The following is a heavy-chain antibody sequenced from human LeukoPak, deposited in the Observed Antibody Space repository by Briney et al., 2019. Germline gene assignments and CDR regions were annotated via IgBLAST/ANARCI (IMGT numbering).Heavy chain of an antibody. V-gene: IGHV3-9*01. D-gene: IGHD3-10*01. Sequence: PGRSLRLSCAASGFTFDGYAMHWVRQAPGKGLEWVSGISWNSGSIDYTDSVRGRFTISRDNAKNSLDLQMNSLRAEDTALYYCAKDYGLTPKYGMDVRGQGTTATVSS. CDR1: GFTFDGYA. CDR2: ISWNSGSI. CDR3: AKDYGLTPKYGMDV. J-gene: IGHJ6*02.